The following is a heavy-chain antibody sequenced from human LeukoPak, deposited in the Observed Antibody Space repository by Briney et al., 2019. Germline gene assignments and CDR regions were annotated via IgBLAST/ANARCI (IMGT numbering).Heavy chain of an antibody. D-gene: IGHD6-19*01. CDR1: GFAFSFYA. J-gene: IGHJ5*01. CDR2: LNANSVNT. V-gene: IGHV3-23*01. CDR3: VKPISGGLAVAGDWFDS. Sequence: PGGSLRLSCAASGFAFSFYAMAWVRQAPGKGLEWVSTLNANSVNTYYAASVKGRFTISRDNSKNTLYLQMNSLRAEDTAVYYCVKPISGGLAVAGDWFDSWGQGTLVTVSS.